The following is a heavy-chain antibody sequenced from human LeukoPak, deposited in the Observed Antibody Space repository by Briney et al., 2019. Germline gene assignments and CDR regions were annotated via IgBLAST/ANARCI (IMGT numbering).Heavy chain of an antibody. J-gene: IGHJ4*02. CDR3: AASRSRRTGRYCSGGSCYSGVYFDY. D-gene: IGHD2-15*01. CDR2: INHSGST. V-gene: IGHV4-34*01. Sequence: SETLSLTCAVYGGSFSGYYWSWIRQPPGKGLEWIGEINHSGSTNYNPSLKSRVTISVDTSKNQFSLKLSSVTAADTAVYYCAASRSRRTGRYCSGGSCYSGVYFDYWGQGTLATVSS. CDR1: GGSFSGYY.